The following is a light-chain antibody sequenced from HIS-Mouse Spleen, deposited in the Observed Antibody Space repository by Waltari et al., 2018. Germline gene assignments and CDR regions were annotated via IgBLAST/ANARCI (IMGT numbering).Light chain of an antibody. V-gene: IGLV2-23*01. CDR2: EGS. CDR1: SSYVGRYHL. J-gene: IGLJ3*02. Sequence: QSALTQPASVSGSPGQSITISCTGTSSYVGRYHLVSWYQQHPGKAPKLMIYEGSKRPSGVSNRFSGSKSGNTASLTISGLQAEDEADYYCCSYAGSSTYWVFGGGTKLTVL. CDR3: CSYAGSSTYWV.